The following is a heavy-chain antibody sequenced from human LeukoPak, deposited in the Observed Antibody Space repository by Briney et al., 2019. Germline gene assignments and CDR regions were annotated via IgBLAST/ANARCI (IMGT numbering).Heavy chain of an antibody. CDR2: ISGSGGST. CDR1: GFTFSSYA. CDR3: AKGYCSSTSCSALRAPDAFDI. Sequence: GGSLRLSCAASGFTFSSYAMSWVRQAPGKGLEWVSAISGSGGSTYYADSVKGRFTISRDNSKNTLYLQMNSLRAEDTAVYYCAKGYCSSTSCSALRAPDAFDIWGQGTMVTVSS. V-gene: IGHV3-23*01. J-gene: IGHJ3*02. D-gene: IGHD2-2*01.